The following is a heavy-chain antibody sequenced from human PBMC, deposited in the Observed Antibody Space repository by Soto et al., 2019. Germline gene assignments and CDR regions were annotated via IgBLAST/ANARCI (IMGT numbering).Heavy chain of an antibody. Sequence: ASVKVSCKASGYTFTSYGISWVRQAPGQGLEWMGWISAYNGNTNYAQKLQGRVTMTTDTSTSTAYMELRSLRSDDTAVYYCARDSRSRDYYYYGMDVWGQGTTVTVSS. CDR2: ISAYNGNT. V-gene: IGHV1-18*01. J-gene: IGHJ6*02. CDR1: GYTFTSYG. CDR3: ARDSRSRDYYYYGMDV.